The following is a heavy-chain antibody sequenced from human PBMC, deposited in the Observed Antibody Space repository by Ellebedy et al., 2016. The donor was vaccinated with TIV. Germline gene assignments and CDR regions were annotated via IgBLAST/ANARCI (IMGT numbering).Heavy chain of an antibody. D-gene: IGHD6-19*01. J-gene: IGHJ4*02. Sequence: GESLKISCAASGFTFSSYAMSWVRQAPGKGLEWVSAISGSGDSPHYADSVKGRFTISRDPSKDTLYLKMNSLRAEETAVYYGAKDRFSSAWYGGYFDYWGQGTLVTVSS. V-gene: IGHV3-23*01. CDR3: AKDRFSSAWYGGYFDY. CDR2: ISGSGDSP. CDR1: GFTFSSYA.